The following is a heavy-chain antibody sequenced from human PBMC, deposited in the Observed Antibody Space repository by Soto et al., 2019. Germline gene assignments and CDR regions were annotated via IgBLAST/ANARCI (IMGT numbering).Heavy chain of an antibody. CDR1: GYTFTSYA. J-gene: IGHJ4*02. CDR2: INAGNGNT. V-gene: IGHV1-3*01. D-gene: IGHD7-27*01. CDR3: ASSPRGTGDAYFDY. Sequence: ASVKVSCKASGYTFTSYAMHWVRHAPGQRLEWMGWINAGNGNTKYSQKFQGRVTITRDTSASTAYMELSSLRSEDTAVYYCASSPRGTGDAYFDYWGQGTLVTVSS.